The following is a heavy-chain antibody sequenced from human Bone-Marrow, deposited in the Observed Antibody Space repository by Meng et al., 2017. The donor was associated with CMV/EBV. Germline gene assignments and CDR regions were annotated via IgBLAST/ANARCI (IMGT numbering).Heavy chain of an antibody. CDR1: GFILNDYW. CDR2: IKQDGSEK. D-gene: IGHD3-3*01. J-gene: IGHJ4*02. V-gene: IGHV3-7*01. Sequence: RGSLRLSCAASGFILNDYWMTWIRQAPGKGLEWVAKIKQDGSEKYYVDSVKGRFSISRDNSKNTLYLRMSSLREEDTAVYYCARDVYDFLSGYGVSINYFDYWGQGTLVTVSS. CDR3: ARDVYDFLSGYGVSINYFDY.